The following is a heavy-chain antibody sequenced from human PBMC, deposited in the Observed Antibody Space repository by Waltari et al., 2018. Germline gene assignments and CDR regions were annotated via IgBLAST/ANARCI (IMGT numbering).Heavy chain of an antibody. J-gene: IGHJ4*02. Sequence: QVQLVQSGAEVKKPGSSVKVSCKASGGTFSSYALSWLRQAPGQGLEWMARIIPIFGTAHYSQKFQGRVTVTAEKSTGTAYSELGSVRSDDTVVDYGAREGGLWFRELLAEFDYWGQGTLVTVSA. V-gene: IGHV1-69*08. CDR3: AREGGLWFRELLAEFDY. CDR1: GGTFSSYA. D-gene: IGHD3-10*01. CDR2: IIPIFGTA.